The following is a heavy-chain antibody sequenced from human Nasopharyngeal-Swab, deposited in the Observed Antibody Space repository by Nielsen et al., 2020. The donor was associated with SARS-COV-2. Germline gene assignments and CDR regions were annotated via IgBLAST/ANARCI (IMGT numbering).Heavy chain of an antibody. CDR3: ARMGGRDGYNPGRGGTNYFDY. V-gene: IGHV2-70*01. D-gene: IGHD5-24*01. J-gene: IGHJ4*02. CDR2: IDWDDDK. Sequence: SGPTLVTPTQTLTLTCTFSGFSLSTSGMCVSWIRQPPGKALEWLALIDWDDDKYYSTSLKTRLTISKDTSKNQVVLTMTNMDPVDTATYYCARMGGRDGYNPGRGGTNYFDYWGQGTLVTVSS. CDR1: GFSLSTSGMC.